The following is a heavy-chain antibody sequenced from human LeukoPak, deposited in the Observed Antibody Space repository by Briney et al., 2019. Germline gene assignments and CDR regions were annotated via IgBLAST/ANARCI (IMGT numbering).Heavy chain of an antibody. CDR2: ISYDGSNK. J-gene: IGHJ4*02. CDR3: AKEFGVVVVPAASAFDY. CDR1: GFTFSSYG. V-gene: IGHV3-30*18. Sequence: PGRSLRLSCVASGFTFSSYGMHWVRQAPGKGLEWVAVISYDGSNKYYADSVKGRFTISRDNSKNTLYLQMNSLRAEDTAVYYCAKEFGVVVVPAASAFDYWGQGTLVAVSS. D-gene: IGHD2-2*01.